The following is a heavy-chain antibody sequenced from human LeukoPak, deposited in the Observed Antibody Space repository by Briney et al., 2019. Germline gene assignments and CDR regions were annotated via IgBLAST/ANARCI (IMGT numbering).Heavy chain of an antibody. CDR1: GYTFTGYY. CDR2: INPNSGAT. CDR3: AREGGVLRYFDWSPRH. J-gene: IGHJ4*02. D-gene: IGHD3-9*01. V-gene: IGHV1-2*06. Sequence: GASVKVSCKASGYTFTGYYMHWVRQAPGQGLEWMGRINPNSGATDYAQKFQGRVTMTRDTSISIAYMELSRLISDDTAVYYCAREGGVLRYFDWSPRHWGQGTLVTVPS.